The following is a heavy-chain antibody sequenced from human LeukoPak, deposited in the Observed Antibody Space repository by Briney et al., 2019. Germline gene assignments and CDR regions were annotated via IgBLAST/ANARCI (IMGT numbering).Heavy chain of an antibody. CDR3: ASRRVTRKAFDI. J-gene: IGHJ3*02. V-gene: IGHV4-34*01. CDR1: GGSISSYY. CDR2: INHSGST. Sequence: SETLSLTCTVSGGSISSYYWSWIRQPPGKGLEWIGEINHSGSTNYNPSLKSRVTISVDTSKNQFSLKLSSVTAADTAVYYCASRRVTRKAFDIWGQGTMVTVSS. D-gene: IGHD4-17*01.